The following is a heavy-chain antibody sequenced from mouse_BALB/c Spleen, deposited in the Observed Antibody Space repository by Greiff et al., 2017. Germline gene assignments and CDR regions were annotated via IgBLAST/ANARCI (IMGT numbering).Heavy chain of an antibody. CDR1: GYTFTSYW. CDR3: AREDGEAMDY. Sequence: VQLQPSGAELAKPGASVKMSCKASGYTFTSYWMHWVKQRPGQGLEWIGYINPSTGYTEYNQKFKDKATLTADKSSSTAYMQLSSLTSEDSAVYYCAREDGEAMDYWGQGTSVTVSS. V-gene: IGHV1-7*01. D-gene: IGHD2-3*01. CDR2: INPSTGYT. J-gene: IGHJ4*01.